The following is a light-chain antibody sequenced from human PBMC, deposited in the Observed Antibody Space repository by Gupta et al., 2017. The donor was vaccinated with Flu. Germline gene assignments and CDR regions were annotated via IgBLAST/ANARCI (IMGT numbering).Light chain of an antibody. CDR3: QVWDISSDVWV. CDR2: DYG. Sequence: SYVLTQPPSVSVAPGQTARITCGGNNIGSQGVNWYQQKPGQAPVFVVYDYGDRPSGIPERFSGSNSGDTATLTISGVEAGDEADYYCQVWDISSDVWVFGGGTKLTVL. V-gene: IGLV3-21*02. CDR1: NIGSQG. J-gene: IGLJ3*02.